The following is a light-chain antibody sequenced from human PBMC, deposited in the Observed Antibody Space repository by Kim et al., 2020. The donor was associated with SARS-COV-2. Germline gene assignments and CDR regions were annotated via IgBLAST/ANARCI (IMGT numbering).Light chain of an antibody. CDR3: QQYNNWWT. J-gene: IGKJ1*01. V-gene: IGKV3-15*01. Sequence: SVSPSDRATLSCRASQSVSSDLAWYQQKPGQAPRLLIYGASTRATGIPARFSGSGSGTEFTLTISSLQSEDFAVYYCQQYNNWWTFGQGTKVDIK. CDR1: QSVSSD. CDR2: GAS.